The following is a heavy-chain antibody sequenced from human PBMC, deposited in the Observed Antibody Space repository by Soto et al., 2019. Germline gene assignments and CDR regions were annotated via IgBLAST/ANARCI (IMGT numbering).Heavy chain of an antibody. J-gene: IGHJ4*02. Sequence: EVQLLESGGGLVQPGGSLRLSCAASGFTFSSYAMSWARQAPGKGLEWVSAISGSGGSTYYADSVKGRFTISRDNSKNTLYLQMNSLRAEDTAVYYCAKAVVVPAAIGAYFDYWGQGTLVTVSS. CDR3: AKAVVVPAAIGAYFDY. CDR2: ISGSGGST. D-gene: IGHD2-2*01. V-gene: IGHV3-23*01. CDR1: GFTFSSYA.